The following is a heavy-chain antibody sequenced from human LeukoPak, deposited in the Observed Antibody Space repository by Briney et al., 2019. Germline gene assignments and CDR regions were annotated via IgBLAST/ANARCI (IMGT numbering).Heavy chain of an antibody. V-gene: IGHV5-51*01. CDR3: ARHHRDIVVVVAAPSYDY. J-gene: IGHJ4*02. Sequence: GESLKISCKGSGYSFASYWIGWVRQMPGKGLEWMGIIYPGDSDTKYSPSFQGQVTISADMSISTAYLQWSSLKASDTAMYYCARHHRDIVVVVAAPSYDYWGQGTLVTVSS. CDR2: IYPGDSDT. CDR1: GYSFASYW. D-gene: IGHD2-15*01.